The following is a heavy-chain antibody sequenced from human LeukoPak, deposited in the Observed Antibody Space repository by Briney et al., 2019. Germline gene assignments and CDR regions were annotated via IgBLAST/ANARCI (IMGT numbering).Heavy chain of an antibody. D-gene: IGHD3-22*01. Sequence: GGSLRLSCVASGFTFSNYWMSWVRQAPGKGLEWVANIKQDGSEKYYVDSVKGRFTISRDNAKNSVYLQMNNLRAEDTAVYYCARDVSSSGYDAFDIWGQGTMVTVSS. V-gene: IGHV3-7*01. CDR1: GFTFSNYW. CDR3: ARDVSSSGYDAFDI. CDR2: IKQDGSEK. J-gene: IGHJ3*02.